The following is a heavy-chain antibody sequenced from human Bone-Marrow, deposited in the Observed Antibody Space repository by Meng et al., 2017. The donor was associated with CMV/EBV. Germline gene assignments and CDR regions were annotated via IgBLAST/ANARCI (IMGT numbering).Heavy chain of an antibody. CDR1: GYTFTGYY. CDR3: ARVGLDGYRYDY. Sequence: CKTSGYTFTGYYLHWMRQAPGQGLEWMGWIRPNGGDTNHAQKFQGRVSMTRDTSINTAYLELTSLGSDDTAVYYCARVGLDGYRYDYWGQGTLVTVSS. V-gene: IGHV1-2*02. J-gene: IGHJ4*02. D-gene: IGHD5-24*01. CDR2: IRPNGGDT.